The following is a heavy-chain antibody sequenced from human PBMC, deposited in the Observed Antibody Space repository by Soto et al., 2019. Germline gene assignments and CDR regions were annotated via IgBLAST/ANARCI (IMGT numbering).Heavy chain of an antibody. CDR1: GYSFTNYG. V-gene: IGHV1-18*01. D-gene: IGHD6-19*01. Sequence: QDRLVQSGVEVKKPGASVRVSCKASGYSFTNYGITWVRQAPGQGFEWMGWISAYNGNTNYAQKFQGRAHLPTAASTRPAYLELRSLRSDDTAVYYCARDRGVAPPVAGNTHYYYYMDVWGKGTTVTVSS. CDR3: ARDRGVAPPVAGNTHYYYYMDV. J-gene: IGHJ6*03. CDR2: ISAYNGNT.